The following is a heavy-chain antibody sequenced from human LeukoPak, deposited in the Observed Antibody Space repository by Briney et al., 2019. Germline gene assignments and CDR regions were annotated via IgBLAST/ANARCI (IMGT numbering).Heavy chain of an antibody. Sequence: GSLRLSCAASGFTVSSNYMSWVRQAPGKGLEWIGSIYYSGSTYYNPSLKSRVTISVDTSKNQFSLKLSSVTAADTAVYYCARARGDDFWSGYYTRFDPWGQGTLVTVSS. CDR3: ARARGDDFWSGYYTRFDP. D-gene: IGHD3-3*01. V-gene: IGHV4-39*07. CDR1: GFTVSSNY. J-gene: IGHJ5*02. CDR2: IYYSGST.